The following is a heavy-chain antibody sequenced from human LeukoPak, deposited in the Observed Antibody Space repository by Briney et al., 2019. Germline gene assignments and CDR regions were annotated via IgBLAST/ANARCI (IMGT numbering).Heavy chain of an antibody. CDR1: GFTFDDYA. V-gene: IGHV3-9*01. CDR3: AKGARYDSSGPAAFDI. J-gene: IGHJ3*02. Sequence: GRSLRLSCAASGFTFDDYAMHWVRQAPGKGLEWVSGISWNSGSIGYADSVKGRFTISRDNAKNSLYLQMNSLRAEGTALYYCAKGARYDSSGPAAFDIWGQGTMVTVSS. D-gene: IGHD3-22*01. CDR2: ISWNSGSI.